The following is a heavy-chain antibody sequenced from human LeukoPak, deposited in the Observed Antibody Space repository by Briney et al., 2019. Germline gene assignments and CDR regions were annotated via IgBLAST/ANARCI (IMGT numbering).Heavy chain of an antibody. V-gene: IGHV1-2*06. CDR1: GYTFTGYY. Sequence: ASVKVSCKASGYTFTGYYMHWVRQAPGQGLEWMGRINPNSGGTNYAQKFQGRVTMTRDTSISTAYMELSRLRSDDTAVYYCANLLAVADNANWFDPWGQGTLVTVSS. J-gene: IGHJ5*02. CDR2: INPNSGGT. CDR3: ANLLAVADNANWFDP. D-gene: IGHD6-19*01.